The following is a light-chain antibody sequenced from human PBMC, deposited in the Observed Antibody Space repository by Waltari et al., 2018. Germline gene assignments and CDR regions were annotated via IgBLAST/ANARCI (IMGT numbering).Light chain of an antibody. CDR1: SSDVGTYDF. V-gene: IGLV2-14*01. J-gene: IGLJ3*02. CDR3: SSYTSSSRYIV. Sequence: QSTLTQPASVSGSPGQSITISCTGTSSDVGTYDFVSLYQPHPGKAPKLMMYDVFKLSSGVSGRCSGSQSGNTAALTISGLQADDEADYYGSSYTSSSRYIVFGGGTKLTVL. CDR2: DVF.